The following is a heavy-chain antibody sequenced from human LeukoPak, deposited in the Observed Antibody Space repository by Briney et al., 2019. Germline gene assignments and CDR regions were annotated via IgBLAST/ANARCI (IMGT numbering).Heavy chain of an antibody. CDR1: GGSISSYY. V-gene: IGHV4-4*07. CDR3: ARGDILTGYYDY. J-gene: IGHJ4*02. D-gene: IGHD3-9*01. CDR2: IYTSVST. Sequence: SETLSLTCTVSGGSISSYYWSWIRQPAGKGLEWIGRIYTSVSTNYNPSLKSRVTMSVDTSKNQFSLKLSSVTAADTAVYYCARGDILTGYYDYWGQGTLVTVSS.